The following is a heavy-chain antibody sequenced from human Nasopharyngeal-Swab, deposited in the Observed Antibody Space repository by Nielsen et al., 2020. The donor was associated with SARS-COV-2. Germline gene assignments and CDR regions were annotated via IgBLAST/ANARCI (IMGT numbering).Heavy chain of an antibody. CDR3: AKDHNIRGRWFDP. Sequence: GGSLRLSCAASGFTFSDYYMSWVRQAPGKGLEWVSAISGSGGSTYYADSVKGRFTISRDNSKNTLYLQMNSLRAEDTAVYYCAKDHNIRGRWFDPWGQGTLVTVSS. CDR2: ISGSGGST. CDR1: GFTFSDYY. J-gene: IGHJ5*02. V-gene: IGHV3-23*01. D-gene: IGHD2/OR15-2a*01.